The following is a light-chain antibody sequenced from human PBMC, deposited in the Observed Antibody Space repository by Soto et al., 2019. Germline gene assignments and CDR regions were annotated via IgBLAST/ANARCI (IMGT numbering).Light chain of an antibody. CDR1: QSISSY. V-gene: IGKV3-11*01. CDR2: DAS. J-gene: IGKJ2*01. Sequence: ETVLTQSPATLSLSPGDRATLSCRASQSISSYLAWYQQKPGQAPRLLIYDASNRATGIPARFGGSGSGTDFTLTISSLEPEDFAIYYCQQRPNWLFGQGTKLEIK. CDR3: QQRPNWL.